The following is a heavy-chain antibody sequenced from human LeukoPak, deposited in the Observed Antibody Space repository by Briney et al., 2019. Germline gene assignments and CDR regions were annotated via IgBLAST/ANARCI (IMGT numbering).Heavy chain of an antibody. D-gene: IGHD2-8*02. Sequence: GGSLRLSCAASGFTFSSYDMHWVRQATGKGLEWVPAIGTAGDTYYPGSVKGRFTISRENAKNSLYLQMNSLRAGDTAVYYCAREVGYSGGMDVWGQGTTVTVSS. V-gene: IGHV3-13*01. CDR1: GFTFSSYD. CDR3: AREVGYSGGMDV. CDR2: IGTAGDT. J-gene: IGHJ6*02.